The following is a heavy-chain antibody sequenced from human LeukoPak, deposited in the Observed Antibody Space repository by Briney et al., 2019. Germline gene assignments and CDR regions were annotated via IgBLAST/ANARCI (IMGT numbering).Heavy chain of an antibody. CDR2: ISAYNGNT. D-gene: IGHD3-10*01. J-gene: IGHJ6*04. V-gene: IGHV1-18*04. CDR3: ATEKPWGYGSGSDGMDV. Sequence: ASVKGSCKASGYTFTNYGITWVRQAPGQGLEWMGWISAYNGNTNYAQKFQGRVTMTTDTSTSTAYMELRSLRSDDTAVYYCATEKPWGYGSGSDGMDVWGKGTTVTVSS. CDR1: GYTFTNYG.